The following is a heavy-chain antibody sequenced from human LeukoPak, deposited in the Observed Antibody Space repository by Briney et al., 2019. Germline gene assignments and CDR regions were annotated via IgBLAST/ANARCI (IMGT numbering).Heavy chain of an antibody. Sequence: SETLSLTCTVSGGSISSYYWSWIRQPPGKGLEWIGYIYYSGSTNYNPSLKSRVTISADTSKNQFSLNLSSVTAADTALYYCARVPGGGTAANWGQGTMVTVSS. CDR3: ARVPGGGTAAN. CDR2: IYYSGST. J-gene: IGHJ3*01. D-gene: IGHD1-7*01. V-gene: IGHV4-59*01. CDR1: GGSISSYY.